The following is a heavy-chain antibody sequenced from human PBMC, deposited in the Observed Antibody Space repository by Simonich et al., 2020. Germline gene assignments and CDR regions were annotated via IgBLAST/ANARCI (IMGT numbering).Heavy chain of an antibody. D-gene: IGHD2-8*01. CDR1: GGSISSSSYY. CDR3: ARQRVLMVYAIDY. V-gene: IGHV4-39*01. CDR2: IYNVGRT. Sequence: QLQLQESGPGLVKPSETLSLTCTVSGGSISSSSYYWGWIRQPPGKGLEWIGSIYNVGRTNYTPSLKGRATISVDTSKNQFSLKLSSVTAADTAVYYCARQRVLMVYAIDYWGQGTLVTVSS. J-gene: IGHJ4*02.